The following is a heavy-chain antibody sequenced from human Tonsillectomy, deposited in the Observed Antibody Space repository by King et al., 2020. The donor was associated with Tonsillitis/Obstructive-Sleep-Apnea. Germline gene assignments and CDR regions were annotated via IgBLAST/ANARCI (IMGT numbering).Heavy chain of an antibody. D-gene: IGHD5-12*01. Sequence: VQLVESGGGVVQPGRSLRLSCAASGFTFSSYGMHWVRQAPGKGLGWVAVIWYDGSNKYYADSVKGRFTISRDNSKNTLYLQMNSLRAEDTAVYYCASGAMVATHHYFDYWGQGTLVTVSS. CDR2: IWYDGSNK. CDR1: GFTFSSYG. V-gene: IGHV3-33*01. J-gene: IGHJ4*02. CDR3: ASGAMVATHHYFDY.